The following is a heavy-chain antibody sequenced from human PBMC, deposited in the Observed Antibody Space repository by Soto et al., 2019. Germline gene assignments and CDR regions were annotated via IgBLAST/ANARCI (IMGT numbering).Heavy chain of an antibody. J-gene: IGHJ6*02. V-gene: IGHV1-18*01. CDR3: AMVKCSPPYYYYYGMAV. CDR1: GYTFTSYG. Sequence: QVQLVQSGAEVKKPGASVKVSCKASGYTFTSYGISWVRQAPGQGLEWMGWSSAYNGNTNYAQKLQGRVTMTTDTSTSTAYMELRSLRSDDTAVYYCAMVKCSPPYYYYYGMAVWGQGTTVTVSS. CDR2: SSAYNGNT. D-gene: IGHD6-13*01.